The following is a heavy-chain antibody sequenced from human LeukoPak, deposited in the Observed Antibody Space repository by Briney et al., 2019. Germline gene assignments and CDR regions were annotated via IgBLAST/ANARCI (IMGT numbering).Heavy chain of an antibody. V-gene: IGHV4-59*08. CDR2: ISHSGST. CDR3: AGHHPRNTVDF. J-gene: IGHJ4*02. CDR1: GGSISSYY. Sequence: SETLSLTCTVSGGSISSYYWNWIRQPPGKGLEWIGYISHSGSTNYSPSLKSRVTISLDTSKNQFSLKLSSVTAADTAVYYCAGHHPRNTVDFWGQGALVTVSS. D-gene: IGHD2/OR15-2a*01.